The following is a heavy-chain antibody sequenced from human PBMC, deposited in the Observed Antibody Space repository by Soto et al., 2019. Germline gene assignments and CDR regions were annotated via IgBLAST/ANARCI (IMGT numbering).Heavy chain of an antibody. CDR3: ARGPTDYYDNSANYFLDY. CDR1: VYTFITYG. CDR2: ISTYNGNT. J-gene: IGHJ4*02. V-gene: IGHV1-18*01. Sequence: QVQLVQSGAEVKKPGASVKVSCKASVYTFITYGVSWVRQAPGQGLDWLGWISTYNGNTRYAERLQGRVTMTTDTTTNTAYMEVRNLRSDDTAVYYCARGPTDYYDNSANYFLDYWGQGTLVTVSS. D-gene: IGHD3-22*01.